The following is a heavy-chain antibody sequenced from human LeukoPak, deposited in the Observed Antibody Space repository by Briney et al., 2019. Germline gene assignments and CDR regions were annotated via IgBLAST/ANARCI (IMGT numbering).Heavy chain of an antibody. D-gene: IGHD6-13*01. J-gene: IGHJ3*02. CDR2: ISASGGTT. CDR1: QLTFNRYV. CDR3: ARDPYSSSWYRGEGAFDI. V-gene: IGHV3-23*01. Sequence: GGSLRLSCTSSQLTFNRYVMAWVRQAPGKGLEWVSTISASGGTTYYADSVQGRFTISRDNAKNSLYLQMNSLRAEDTAVYYCARDPYSSSWYRGEGAFDIWGQGTMVTVSS.